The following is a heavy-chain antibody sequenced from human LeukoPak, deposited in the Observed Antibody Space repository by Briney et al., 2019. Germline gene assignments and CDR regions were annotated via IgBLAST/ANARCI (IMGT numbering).Heavy chain of an antibody. Sequence: ASVKASCKASGYTFTNYDINWVRQATGQGLEWMGWMNPNSGNTGYAQKFQGRVTMTRNTSISTAYMELSSLRSEDTAVYYCARGSYSYVRRFDYWGQGTLVTVS. CDR2: MNPNSGNT. CDR1: GYTFTNYD. V-gene: IGHV1-8*01. J-gene: IGHJ4*02. D-gene: IGHD3-10*02. CDR3: ARGSYSYVRRFDY.